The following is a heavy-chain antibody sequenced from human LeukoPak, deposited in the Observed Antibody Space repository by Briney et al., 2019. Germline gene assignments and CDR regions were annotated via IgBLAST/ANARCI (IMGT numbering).Heavy chain of an antibody. CDR2: MNPNSGNT. J-gene: IGHJ6*03. D-gene: IGHD6-19*01. CDR1: GYTFTSYD. V-gene: IGHV1-8*03. CDR3: VRARRQWLVRMGPYYYMDV. Sequence: ASVKVSCKASGYTFTSYDINWVRQATGQGLEWMGWMNPNSGNTGYAQKFQGRVTITRNTSISTAYMELSSLRSEDTAVYYCVRARRQWLVRMGPYYYMDVWGKGTTVTVSS.